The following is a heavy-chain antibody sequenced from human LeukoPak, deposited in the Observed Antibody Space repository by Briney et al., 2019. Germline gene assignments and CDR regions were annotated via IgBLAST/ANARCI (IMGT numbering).Heavy chain of an antibody. Sequence: EASVTVSCTASGGTFSSYAISWVRQAPGQGLEWMGGIIPIFGTANYAQKFQGRVTITADESTSTAYMELSSLRSEDTAVYYCARALTGTGPPGWFDPWGRETLVTVSS. CDR1: GGTFSSYA. V-gene: IGHV1-69*13. CDR2: IIPIFGTA. J-gene: IGHJ5*02. D-gene: IGHD1-7*01. CDR3: ARALTGTGPPGWFDP.